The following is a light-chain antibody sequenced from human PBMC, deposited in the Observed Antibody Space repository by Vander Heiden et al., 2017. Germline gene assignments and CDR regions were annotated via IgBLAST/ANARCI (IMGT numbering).Light chain of an antibody. J-gene: IGLJ1*01. CDR3: GSRSTSDDLYV. V-gene: IGLV3-19*01. CDR1: SIAIYS. Sequence: SSELTQGPAVSVALGQTVSITCQGDSIAIYSPNWYQQKPGQAPVWVIYGEDQRPSGIPDRFSASVSGNTGSLIISGAQAEDEADYYCGSRSTSDDLYVFGPGTKVTVL. CDR2: GED.